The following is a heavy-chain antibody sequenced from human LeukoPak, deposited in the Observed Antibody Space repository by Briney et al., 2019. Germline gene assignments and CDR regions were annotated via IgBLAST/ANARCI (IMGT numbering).Heavy chain of an antibody. CDR3: AALILRGDPEYFQH. V-gene: IGHV1-2*02. Sequence: GASVKVSCKASGYTFTGYYMHWVRQAPGQGLEWMGWINPNSGGTNYAQKFQGRVTMTRDTSISTAYMELSRLRSDDTAVYYCAALILRGDPEYFQHWGQGTLVTVSS. CDR1: GYTFTGYY. CDR2: INPNSGGT. J-gene: IGHJ1*01. D-gene: IGHD2-21*02.